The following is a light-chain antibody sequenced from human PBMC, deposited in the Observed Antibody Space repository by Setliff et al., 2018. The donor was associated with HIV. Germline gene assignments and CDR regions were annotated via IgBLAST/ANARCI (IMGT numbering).Light chain of an antibody. J-gene: IGLJ1*01. V-gene: IGLV2-14*01. Sequence: QSALTQPASVSGSPGQSITISCTGTSSDVGGYNYVSWYQQHPGKAPKLIIYEVRNRPSGVSNRFSGSKSGNTASLTISGLQAEDEGDYYCSSYAVSNTLPFGTGTKVTVL. CDR1: SSDVGGYNY. CDR3: SSYAVSNTLP. CDR2: EVR.